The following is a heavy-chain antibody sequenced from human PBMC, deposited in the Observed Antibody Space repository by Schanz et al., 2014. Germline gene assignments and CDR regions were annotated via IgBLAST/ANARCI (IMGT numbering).Heavy chain of an antibody. CDR3: TRDRGALINHNDALDL. D-gene: IGHD3-16*01. Sequence: QVQLVESGGGLVKPGGSLRLSCAASGFTFSNTWMSWVRQAPGQGLEKVAVTSTDGTKTYYAASVRGRFTISRDNSKNTVYLQMNSLRSEDTAVYYCTRDRGALINHNDALDLWGQGTMVSVSS. J-gene: IGHJ3*01. CDR1: GFTFSNTW. V-gene: IGHV3-30*03. CDR2: TSTDGTKT.